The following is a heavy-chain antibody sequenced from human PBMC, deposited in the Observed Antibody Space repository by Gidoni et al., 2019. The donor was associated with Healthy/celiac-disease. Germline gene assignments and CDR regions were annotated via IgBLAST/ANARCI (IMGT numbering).Heavy chain of an antibody. Sequence: QVQAVEAGGGVVQPGRSLRLSCAASGVTFSSQARHWVSRAPGKGLECVAVISYDGSNTYYADSVKGRFTISRDNSKNTLYLQMNSLRAEDTAVYYCARGERYCSSTSCHPKPYYYGMDVWGQGTTVTVSS. D-gene: IGHD2-2*01. J-gene: IGHJ6*02. CDR2: ISYDGSNT. V-gene: IGHV3-30-3*01. CDR3: ARGERYCSSTSCHPKPYYYGMDV. CDR1: GVTFSSQA.